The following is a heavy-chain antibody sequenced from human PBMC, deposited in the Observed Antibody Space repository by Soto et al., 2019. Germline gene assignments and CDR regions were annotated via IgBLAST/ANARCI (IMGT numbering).Heavy chain of an antibody. V-gene: IGHV1-69*01. CDR1: GGTFSSYA. CDR3: ARSRRYYYDRSGSLDAFDI. Sequence: QVQLVQSGAEVKKPGSSVKVSCKASGGTFSSYAISWVRQAPGQGLEWMGGIIPIFGTANYAQKFQGRVTITADESTSTAYMELSRLRSEDTAVYYCARSRRYYYDRSGSLDAFDIWGQGTMVTVSS. CDR2: IIPIFGTA. J-gene: IGHJ3*02. D-gene: IGHD3-22*01.